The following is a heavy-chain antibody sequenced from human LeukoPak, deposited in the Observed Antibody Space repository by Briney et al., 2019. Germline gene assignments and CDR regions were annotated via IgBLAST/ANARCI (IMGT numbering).Heavy chain of an antibody. CDR1: GYTFTSYD. CDR3: ARGGIAVAGGYYCYGMDV. D-gene: IGHD6-19*01. CDR2: MNPISGNT. V-gene: IGHV1-8*01. J-gene: IGHJ6*02. Sequence: ASVKVSCKASGYTFTSYDINWVRQATGQGLEWMGWMNPISGNTGYAQKFQGRVTMTRNTSISTAYMELSSLRSEDTAVYYCARGGIAVAGGYYCYGMDVWGQGTTVTVSS.